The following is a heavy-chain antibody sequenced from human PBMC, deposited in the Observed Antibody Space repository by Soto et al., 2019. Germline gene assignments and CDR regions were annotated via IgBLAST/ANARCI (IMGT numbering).Heavy chain of an antibody. CDR1: GGTFSSYA. CDR3: ARGPTGYYGSGSYSVYGMDV. D-gene: IGHD3-10*01. V-gene: IGHV1-69*06. CDR2: IIPIFGTA. Sequence: SVKVSCKASGGTFSSYAISWVRQAPGQGLEWMGGIIPIFGTANYAQKFQGRVTITADKSTSTAYMELSSLRSEDTAVYYCARGPTGYYGSGSYSVYGMDVWGQGTTATVSS. J-gene: IGHJ6*02.